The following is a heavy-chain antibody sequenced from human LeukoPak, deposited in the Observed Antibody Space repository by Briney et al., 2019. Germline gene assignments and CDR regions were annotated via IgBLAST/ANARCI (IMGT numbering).Heavy chain of an antibody. D-gene: IGHD3-10*01. CDR2: ISSSGSYI. V-gene: IGHV3-21*01. Sequence: PGGSLRLSCAASGFTFSSYSMNWVRQAPGKGLEWVSSISSSGSYIYYADSVKGRFTISRDNVKNSLYLQMNSLRAEDTAVYYCASGVRGVMSHFDYWGQGTLVTVSS. CDR1: GFTFSSYS. CDR3: ASGVRGVMSHFDY. J-gene: IGHJ4*02.